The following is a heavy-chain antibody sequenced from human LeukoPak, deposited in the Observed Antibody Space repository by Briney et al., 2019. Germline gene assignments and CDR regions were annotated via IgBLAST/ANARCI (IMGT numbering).Heavy chain of an antibody. D-gene: IGHD6-13*01. CDR2: INPSGGST. V-gene: IGHV1-46*01. Sequence: GASVKVSCKASGYTFTSYYMHWVRQAPGQGLEWMGIINPSGGSTSYAQKFQGRVTMTRDMSTSTVYMELSSLRSEDTAVYYCARASRSWYPPVNWFDPWGQGTLVTVSS. CDR1: GYTFTSYY. CDR3: ARASRSWYPPVNWFDP. J-gene: IGHJ5*02.